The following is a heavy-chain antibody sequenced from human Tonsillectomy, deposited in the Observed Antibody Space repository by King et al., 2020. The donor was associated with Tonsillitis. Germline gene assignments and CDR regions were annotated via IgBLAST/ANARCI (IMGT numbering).Heavy chain of an antibody. CDR2: IIPIFGTA. CDR3: ARVDIGHYGGNSEDY. D-gene: IGHD4-23*01. J-gene: IGHJ4*02. V-gene: IGHV1-69*01. Sequence: VQLVESGAEVKKPGSSVKVSCTASGGTFSSYATNWVRQAPGQGLEWMGGIIPIFGTANYAQKFQGRVTITADESTSTAYMELSSLRSEDTAVYYCARVDIGHYGGNSEDYWGQGTLVTVSS. CDR1: GGTFSSYA.